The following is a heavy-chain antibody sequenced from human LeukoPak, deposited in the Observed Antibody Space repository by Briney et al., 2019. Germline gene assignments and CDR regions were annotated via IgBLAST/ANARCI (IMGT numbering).Heavy chain of an antibody. CDR3: ARGRYYGSGSSFDY. V-gene: IGHV4-59*01. J-gene: IGHJ4*02. Sequence: SETLSLTCTVSGGSISSYYWSWIRQPAGKGLEWIGYIYYSGSTNYNPSLKSRVTISVDTSKNQFSLKLSSVTAADTAVYYCARGRYYGSGSSFDYWGQGTLVTVSS. CDR1: GGSISSYY. D-gene: IGHD3-10*01. CDR2: IYYSGST.